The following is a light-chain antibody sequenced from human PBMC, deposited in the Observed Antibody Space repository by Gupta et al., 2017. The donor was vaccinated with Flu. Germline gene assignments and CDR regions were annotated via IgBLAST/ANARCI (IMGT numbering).Light chain of an antibody. CDR1: GSDIGTDNY. J-gene: IGLJ3*02. CDR2: EVN. CDR3: SSYARSNNLV. Sequence: QSAMTQPPSAPASPGQSVTISCTGTGSDIGTDNYVSWYRQHPGKAPNLMIVEVNKRPSGVPDRFSGSKAGSTASLTXSXLQEEDXADYYCSSYARSNNLVFGGGTKLTVL. V-gene: IGLV2-8*01.